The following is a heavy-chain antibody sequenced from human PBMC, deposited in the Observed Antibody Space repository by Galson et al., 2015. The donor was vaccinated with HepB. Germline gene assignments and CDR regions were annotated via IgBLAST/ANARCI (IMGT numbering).Heavy chain of an antibody. CDR2: IDPTDSET. CDR1: GYTFTSYW. J-gene: IGHJ3*02. V-gene: IGHV5-10-1*01. D-gene: IGHD4-23*01. CDR3: ARIYYGGNSLAFDI. Sequence: QSGAEVKKPGESVRISCKGSGYTFTSYWITWARQMPGKGLEWMGKIDPTDSETKYSPSFQGHVTMSADKSFNTAYLQWTSLKASDTAMYYCARIYYGGNSLAFDIWGQETRVTVSS.